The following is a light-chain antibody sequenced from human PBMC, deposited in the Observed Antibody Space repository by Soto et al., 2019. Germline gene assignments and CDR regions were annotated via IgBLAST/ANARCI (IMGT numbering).Light chain of an antibody. CDR2: DAS. J-gene: IGKJ1*01. V-gene: IGKV3-11*01. Sequence: EIVLTQSPGTLSLSPGERATLSCRASQSVSRYLAWYQQKPGQAPRLLIYDASTRATGISARFSGSGSGTDFTLTISSLGPEDFAMYYCQQRSNWPVTFGQGTKVEVK. CDR1: QSVSRY. CDR3: QQRSNWPVT.